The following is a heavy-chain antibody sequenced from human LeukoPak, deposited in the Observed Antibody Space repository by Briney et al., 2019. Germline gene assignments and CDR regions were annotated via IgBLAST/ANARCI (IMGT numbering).Heavy chain of an antibody. CDR2: IIPIFGTA. CDR3: ARSPGGDPRGRLDH. Sequence: SEKVSCTASGGTFSMYAISWVRQGPGQGLEWMGGIIPIFGTANYAQKFQGRVTITADEFTSTAYMEMSSLRSEDTAVYYCARSPGGDPRGRLDHWGQGTLVTVSS. J-gene: IGHJ4*02. D-gene: IGHD3-16*01. V-gene: IGHV1-69*13. CDR1: GGTFSMYA.